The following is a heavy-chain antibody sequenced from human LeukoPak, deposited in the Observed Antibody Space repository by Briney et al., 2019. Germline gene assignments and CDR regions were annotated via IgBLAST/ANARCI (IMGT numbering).Heavy chain of an antibody. CDR1: GGSISSYY. J-gene: IGHJ3*02. V-gene: IGHV4-59*01. CDR3: ARVSLTGTRAFDI. Sequence: SETLSLTCTVSGGSISSYYWSWIRQPPGKGLDWIGYIYYSGSTNYSPSLESRVTISVDTSKNQFSLKLSSVTAADTAVYYCARVSLTGTRAFDIWGQGTMVTVSS. CDR2: IYYSGST. D-gene: IGHD1-20*01.